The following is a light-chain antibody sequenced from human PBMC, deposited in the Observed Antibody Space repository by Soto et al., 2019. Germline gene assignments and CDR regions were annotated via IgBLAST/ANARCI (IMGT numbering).Light chain of an antibody. CDR2: DSS. Sequence: DIQLTQSPSFLSASVEDRVTISCRASYDISSSLAWYQQEPGKPPKLLIYDSSTLHTGVPSRFTGSGSGRKFTLTISGLQFGDFATYFSQQLSHYPYTFGHGTKLEI. CDR1: YDISSS. V-gene: IGKV1-9*01. J-gene: IGKJ2*01. CDR3: QQLSHYPYT.